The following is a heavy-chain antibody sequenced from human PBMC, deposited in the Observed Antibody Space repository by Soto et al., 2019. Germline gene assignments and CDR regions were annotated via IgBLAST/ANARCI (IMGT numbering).Heavy chain of an antibody. V-gene: IGHV1-3*01. CDR2: INAGNGNT. CDR3: ARDRVDCSGGNCWRSVEDT. D-gene: IGHD2-15*01. CDR1: GYTFTSYS. Sequence: ASVKVSCKASGYTFTSYSMHWVRQAPGQRLEWMAWINAGNGNTKYSQKFQGRVTITRDTSASTAYMELSSLRSEDTAVYYCARDRVDCSGGNCWRSVEDTWGQGTLVTVSS. J-gene: IGHJ4*02.